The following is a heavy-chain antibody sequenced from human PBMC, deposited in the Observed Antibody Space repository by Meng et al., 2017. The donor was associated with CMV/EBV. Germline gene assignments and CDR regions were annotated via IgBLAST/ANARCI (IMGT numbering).Heavy chain of an antibody. Sequence: YGIGWVRQAPGQGRGWMGWISANNGNTNDAQKLQGRVTMTTAASTRTAYMEQRSLRSDDTAVYYCARDRRYNDIVVVPAATPPNFDYWGQGTLVTVSS. D-gene: IGHD2-2*01. CDR3: ARDRRYNDIVVVPAATPPNFDY. CDR2: ISANNGNT. V-gene: IGHV1-18*01. J-gene: IGHJ4*02. CDR1: YG.